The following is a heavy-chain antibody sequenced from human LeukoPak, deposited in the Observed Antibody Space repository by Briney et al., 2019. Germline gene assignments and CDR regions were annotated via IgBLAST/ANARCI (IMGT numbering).Heavy chain of an antibody. J-gene: IGHJ4*02. CDR2: FDPEDGET. V-gene: IGHV1-24*01. Sequence: ASVKVSCKVSGYTLTELSMHWVRQAPGKGLEWMGGFDPEDGETIYAQKFQGRVTMTEDTSTDTAYMELSSLRSEDTAVYYCATGRDLRFLEWLLPPPFDYWGQGTLVTVSS. CDR1: GYTLTELS. D-gene: IGHD3-3*01. CDR3: ATGRDLRFLEWLLPPPFDY.